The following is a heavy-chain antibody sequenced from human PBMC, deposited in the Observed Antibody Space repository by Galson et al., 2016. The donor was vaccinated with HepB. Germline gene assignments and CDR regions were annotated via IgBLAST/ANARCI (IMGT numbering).Heavy chain of an antibody. CDR2: IYPGDSET. V-gene: IGHV5-51*01. J-gene: IGHJ4*02. D-gene: IGHD3-10*01. Sequence: QSGAEVKKPGESLKISCQGAGYSFSSYWIAWVRQMPGKGLEWMGIIYPGDSETRYSPSFEGQVTISADKSISAAFLQWSTLKGADTAIYYCARAHYRSGSHDHWGQGTQVTVSP. CDR3: ARAHYRSGSHDH. CDR1: GYSFSSYW.